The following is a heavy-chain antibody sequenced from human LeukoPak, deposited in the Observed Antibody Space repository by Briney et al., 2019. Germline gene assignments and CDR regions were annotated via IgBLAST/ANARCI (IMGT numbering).Heavy chain of an antibody. CDR1: GGSISSGGYY. V-gene: IGHV4-31*03. Sequence: SETLSLTCTVSGGSISSGGYYWSWIRQHPGKGLGWIGYIYYSGSTYYNPSPKSRVTISVDTSKNQFSLKLSSVTAADTAVYYCARGGLYARGFDPWGQGTLVTVSS. CDR2: IYYSGST. D-gene: IGHD2/OR15-2a*01. J-gene: IGHJ5*02. CDR3: ARGGLYARGFDP.